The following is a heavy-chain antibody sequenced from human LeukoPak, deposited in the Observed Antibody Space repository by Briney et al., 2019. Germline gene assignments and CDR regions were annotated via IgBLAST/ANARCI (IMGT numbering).Heavy chain of an antibody. D-gene: IGHD3-10*01. J-gene: IGHJ4*02. CDR1: GGSISSSSYY. CDR3: ARGYGSGSYHSDY. V-gene: IGHV4-39*07. CDR2: IYYSGST. Sequence: EPSETLSLTCTVSGGSISSSSYYWGWIRQPPGKGLEWIGSIYYSGSTYYNPSLKSRVTISVDTSKNQFSLKLSSVTAADTAVYYCARGYGSGSYHSDYWGQGTLVTVSS.